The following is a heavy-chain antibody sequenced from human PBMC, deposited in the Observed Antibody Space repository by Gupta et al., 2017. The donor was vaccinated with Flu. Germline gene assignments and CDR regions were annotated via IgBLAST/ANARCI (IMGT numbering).Heavy chain of an antibody. Sequence: LTCAVYGGAFSGYYLIWIRQSPEKGLEWIGESEHTGSINYNPALTSRVTISMDTSKSQFSLRLSSVTAADTGVYYCARGGAARPSFWGQGTLVTVSS. CDR2: SEHTGSI. CDR3: ARGGAARPSF. V-gene: IGHV4-34*01. J-gene: IGHJ4*02. CDR1: GGAFSGYY. D-gene: IGHD6-6*01.